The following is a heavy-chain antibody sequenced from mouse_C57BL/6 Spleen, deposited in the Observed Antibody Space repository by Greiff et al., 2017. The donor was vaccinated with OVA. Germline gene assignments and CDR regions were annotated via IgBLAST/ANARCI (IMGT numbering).Heavy chain of an antibody. V-gene: IGHV1-18*01. Sequence: VQLQQSGPELVKPGASVKIPCKASGYTFTDYNMDWVKQSHGKSLEWIGDINPNNGGTIYNQKFKGKATLTVDKSSSTAYMELRSLTSEDTAVYYCARRYYGSSYVYAMDYWGQGTSVTVSS. CDR3: ARRYYGSSYVYAMDY. CDR2: INPNNGGT. D-gene: IGHD1-1*01. J-gene: IGHJ4*01. CDR1: GYTFTDYN.